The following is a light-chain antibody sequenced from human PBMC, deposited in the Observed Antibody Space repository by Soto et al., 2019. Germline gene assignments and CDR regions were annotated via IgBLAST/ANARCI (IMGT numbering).Light chain of an antibody. CDR1: SSNIGAGYD. Sequence: QSVLTQPPSVSGAPGQRVTISCTGSSSNIGAGYDVHWYQQLPGTAPKLLIYGNSNRPSGVPDRFSGSKSGTSASLAITGLQAEDEADYYCQSYDSSLSVVVFCGGTKLPVL. CDR2: GNS. J-gene: IGLJ2*01. CDR3: QSYDSSLSVVV. V-gene: IGLV1-40*01.